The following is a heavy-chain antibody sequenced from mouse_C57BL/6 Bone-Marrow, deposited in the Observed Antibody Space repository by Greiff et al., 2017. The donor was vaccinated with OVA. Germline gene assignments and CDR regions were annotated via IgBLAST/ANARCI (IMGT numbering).Heavy chain of an antibody. CDR2: ISDGGSYT. CDR3: ARGLLLRTWYFDV. J-gene: IGHJ1*03. Sequence: EVQVVESGGGLVKPGGSLKLSCAASGFTFSSYAMSWVRQTPEKRLEWVATISDGGSYTYYPDNVKGRFTISRDNAKNNLYLQMSHLKSEDTAMYYCARGLLLRTWYFDVWGTGTTVTVSS. D-gene: IGHD1-1*01. V-gene: IGHV5-4*01. CDR1: GFTFSSYA.